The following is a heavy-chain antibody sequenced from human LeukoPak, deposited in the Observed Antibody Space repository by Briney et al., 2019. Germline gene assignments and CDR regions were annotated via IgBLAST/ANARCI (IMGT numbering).Heavy chain of an antibody. CDR2: ICYSGTT. V-gene: IGHV4-59*01. J-gene: IGHJ5*02. Sequence: SETLSLNCPVSGGSISSSCWSWIRKPPAKGLEWIGYICYSGTTNYNPSLKSRVTISVDTSKNQFSLKLNSVTAADTAMYYWATSESGPINHWGQGALVTVSS. CDR3: ATSESGPINH. CDR1: GGSISSSC. D-gene: IGHD1-14*01.